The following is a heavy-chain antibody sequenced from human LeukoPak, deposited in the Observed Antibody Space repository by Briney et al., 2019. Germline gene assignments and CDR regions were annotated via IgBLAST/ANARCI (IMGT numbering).Heavy chain of an antibody. Sequence: PSETLSLTCTVSGGSISSYYRSWIRQPPGKGLEWIGYIYYSGSTNYNPSLKSRVTISVDTSKNQFSLKLSSVTAADTAVYYCAREYVAAAGTDYWGQGTLVTVSS. CDR3: AREYVAAAGTDY. CDR1: GGSISSYY. V-gene: IGHV4-59*12. D-gene: IGHD6-13*01. J-gene: IGHJ4*02. CDR2: IYYSGST.